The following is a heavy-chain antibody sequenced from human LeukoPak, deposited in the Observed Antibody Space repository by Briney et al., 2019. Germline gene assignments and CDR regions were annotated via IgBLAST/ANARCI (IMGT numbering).Heavy chain of an antibody. V-gene: IGHV3-23*01. CDR2: ISDSGGST. CDR1: GFTVSSNY. D-gene: IGHD6-6*01. CDR3: ANFPPRRTTAQLVRLFDRY. Sequence: GGSLRLSCAASGFTVSSNYMSWVRQAPGKGLEWVSAISDSGGSTYYADSVKGRFTISRDNSKNTLYLQMNSLRAEDTAVYYCANFPPRRTTAQLVRLFDRYWGQGTLVTVSS. J-gene: IGHJ4*02.